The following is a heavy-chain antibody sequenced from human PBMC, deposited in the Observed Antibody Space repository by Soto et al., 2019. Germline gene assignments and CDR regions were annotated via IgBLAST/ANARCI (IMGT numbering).Heavy chain of an antibody. CDR3: ARAWKIEKFGVISMSKGLDV. CDR2: SSNRDRST. Sequence: QVQLVESGGGLVQPGGSLRLSCAASGFIFSDYYMTWIRQAPGKGLEWLSCSSNRDRSTYYADSVKDRFVVSKDNAKNLVYLQMNSLRAEDTAVYFCARAWKIEKFGVISMSKGLDVWGQGTTVTVSS. V-gene: IGHV3-11*01. J-gene: IGHJ6*02. CDR1: GFIFSDYY. D-gene: IGHD3-3*01.